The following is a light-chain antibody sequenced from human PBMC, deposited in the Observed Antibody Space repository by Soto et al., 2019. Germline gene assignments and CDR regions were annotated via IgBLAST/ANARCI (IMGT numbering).Light chain of an antibody. J-gene: IGLJ2*01. CDR1: SSDVGNYNL. Sequence: QSALTQPASVSGSPGQSITISCTGTSSDVGNYNLVSWYQQYPGKAPKLMIYEASQRPSGVSYRFSGSKSGNTASLTISGLQAEDEADYYCSSYAGSNNLVFGGGTKVTVL. CDR3: SSYAGSNNLV. V-gene: IGLV2-23*01. CDR2: EAS.